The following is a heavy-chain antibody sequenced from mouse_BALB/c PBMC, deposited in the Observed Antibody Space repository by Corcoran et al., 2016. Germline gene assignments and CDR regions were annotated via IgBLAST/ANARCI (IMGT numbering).Heavy chain of an antibody. V-gene: IGHV14-1*02. J-gene: IGHJ2*01. CDR2: IDPENGNT. CDR3: ARDPYYFDY. Sequence: EVQLQQSGAELVRPGALVKLSCKASGFNIKDYYMHWVKQRPEQGLEWIGWIDPENGNTIYDPKFQGKASITADTSSNTAYLQLSSLTSEDTAVYYCARDPYYFDYWGQGTTLTVSS. CDR1: GFNIKDYY.